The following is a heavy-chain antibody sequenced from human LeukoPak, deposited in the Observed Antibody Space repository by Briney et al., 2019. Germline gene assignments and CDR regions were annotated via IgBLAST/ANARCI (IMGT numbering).Heavy chain of an antibody. CDR3: ARREDIVVVPAAMGGGFDY. J-gene: IGHJ4*02. Sequence: GGSLRLSCAASGFTFSSYGMHWVRQAPGKXXXXXXXXXXXXXNKYYADSVKGRFTISRDNSKNTLYLQMNSLRAEDTAVYYCARREDIVVVPAAMGGGFDYWGQGTLVTVSS. CDR2: XXXXXXNK. D-gene: IGHD2-2*01. V-gene: IGHV3-33*01. CDR1: GFTFSSYG.